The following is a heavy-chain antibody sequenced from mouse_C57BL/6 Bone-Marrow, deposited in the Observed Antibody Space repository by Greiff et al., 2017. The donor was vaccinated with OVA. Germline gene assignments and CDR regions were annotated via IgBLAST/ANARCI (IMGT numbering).Heavy chain of an antibody. Sequence: EVQLVESGGDLVKPGGSLKLSCAASGFTFSSYGMSWVRQTPDKRLAWVATISSGGSYTYYPDSVKGRFTISRDNAKNTLYLQMSSLKSEDTAMYYCARQFYYGSSYGFAYWGQGTLVTVSA. CDR2: ISSGGSYT. CDR3: ARQFYYGSSYGFAY. D-gene: IGHD1-1*01. CDR1: GFTFSSYG. V-gene: IGHV5-6*01. J-gene: IGHJ3*01.